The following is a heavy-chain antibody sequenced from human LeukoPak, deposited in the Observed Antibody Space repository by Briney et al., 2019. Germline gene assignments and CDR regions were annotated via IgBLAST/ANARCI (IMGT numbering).Heavy chain of an antibody. V-gene: IGHV3-48*03. CDR1: GFTFSSYE. D-gene: IGHD3-10*01. CDR3: AREDTMVRGGHYYYYYYMDV. Sequence: PGGSLRLSCAASGFTFSSYEMNWVRQAPGKGLEWVSYISSSGSTIYYADSVKVRFTISRDNAKNSLYLQMNSLRAEDTAVYYCAREDTMVRGGHYYYYYYMDVWGKGTTVTVSS. CDR2: ISSSGSTI. J-gene: IGHJ6*03.